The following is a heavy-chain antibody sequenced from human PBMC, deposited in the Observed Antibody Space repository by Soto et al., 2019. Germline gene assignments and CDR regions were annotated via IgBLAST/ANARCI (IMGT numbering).Heavy chain of an antibody. V-gene: IGHV1-69*13. CDR3: ARVVDTAMAPGPFDI. Sequence: SVKVSCKASGDMFDTYTITWMRQAPGRGLEWVGGIIPRSAKSNYAQKFEGRVTTTADESTSTAYMELSSLRSDDTAVYYCARVVDTAMAPGPFDIWGQGTMVTVSS. J-gene: IGHJ3*02. CDR2: IIPRSAKS. D-gene: IGHD5-18*01. CDR1: GDMFDTYT.